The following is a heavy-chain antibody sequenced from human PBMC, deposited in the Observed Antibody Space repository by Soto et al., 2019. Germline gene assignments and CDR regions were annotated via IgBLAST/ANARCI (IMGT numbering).Heavy chain of an antibody. CDR3: ARVSVFARYCRGGSFYYYCMDL. CDR2: INAGNGNT. J-gene: IGHJ6*03. V-gene: IGHV1-3*01. CDR1: GYTFTSYS. D-gene: IGHD2-15*01. Sequence: ASVKVSCKASGYTFTSYSMHWVRHAPGQRLEWMGWINAGNGNTKYSQKFQGRVTITRDTSARTAYMALSSLRSEDTVVDYCARVSVFARYCRGGSFYYYCMDLWGKGTMVTVSS.